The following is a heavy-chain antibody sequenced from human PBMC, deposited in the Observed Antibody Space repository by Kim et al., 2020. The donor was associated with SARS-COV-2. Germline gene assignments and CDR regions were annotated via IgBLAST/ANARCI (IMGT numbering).Heavy chain of an antibody. Sequence: GGSLRLSCAASGFTFSSYSMNWVRQAPGKGLEWVSYISSSSSTIYYADSVKGRFTISRDNAKNSLYLQMNSLRDEDTAVYYCARSSLGTMVRGVIHGTYYNYGMDVWGQGTTVTVSS. V-gene: IGHV3-48*02. CDR1: GFTFSSYS. J-gene: IGHJ6*02. CDR3: ARSSLGTMVRGVIHGTYYNYGMDV. CDR2: ISSSSSTI. D-gene: IGHD3-10*01.